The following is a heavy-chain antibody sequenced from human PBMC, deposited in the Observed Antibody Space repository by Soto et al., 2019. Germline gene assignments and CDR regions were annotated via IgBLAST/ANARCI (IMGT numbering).Heavy chain of an antibody. D-gene: IGHD6-19*01. CDR2: IYYSGST. CDR3: ARGSLPYSSGWYPWFDP. Sequence: PSETLSLTCSVSGGSISSSSYYWRWIRQPPGKGLEWIGYIYYSGSTNYNPSLKSRVTISVDTSKNQFSLKLSSVTAADTAVYYCARGSLPYSSGWYPWFDPWGQGTLVTVSS. J-gene: IGHJ5*02. V-gene: IGHV4-61*01. CDR1: GGSISSSSYY.